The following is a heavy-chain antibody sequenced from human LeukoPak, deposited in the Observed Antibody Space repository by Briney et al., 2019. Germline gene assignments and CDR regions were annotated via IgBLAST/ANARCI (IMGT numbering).Heavy chain of an antibody. V-gene: IGHV4-38-2*01. CDR3: AIRVVPLEGEERGFIGGY. CDR1: DYPMSSNCF. J-gene: IGHJ4*02. CDR2: IYHSGTT. D-gene: IGHD3-10*01. Sequence: PSETLSLTCAVSDYPMSSNCFWGWIRQPPGKGLEWIGGIYHSGTTYYNPSLKSRVTFLLDTSKSQFSLKLTSVSAADTAMYFCAIRVVPLEGEERGFIGGYCGQGILVTVSS.